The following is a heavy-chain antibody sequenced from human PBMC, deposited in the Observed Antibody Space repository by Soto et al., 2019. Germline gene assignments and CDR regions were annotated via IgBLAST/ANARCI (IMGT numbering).Heavy chain of an antibody. CDR3: ARDLKLGIYWYFDL. J-gene: IGHJ2*01. CDR1: GFTFSSYS. Sequence: GGSLRLSCAASGFTFSSYSMNWVRQAPGKGLEWVSYISSSSSTIYYADSVKGRFTISRDNAKNSLYLQMNSLRDEDTAVYYCARDLKLGIYWYFDLWGRGTLVTVSS. V-gene: IGHV3-48*02. CDR2: ISSSSSTI. D-gene: IGHD7-27*01.